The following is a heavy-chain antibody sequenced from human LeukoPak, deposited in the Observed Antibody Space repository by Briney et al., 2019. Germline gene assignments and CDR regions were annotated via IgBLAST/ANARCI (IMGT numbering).Heavy chain of an antibody. CDR1: GYTFTSYG. J-gene: IGHJ3*02. CDR2: ISAYNGNT. Sequence: ASVKVSCKASGYTFTSYGISWVRQAPGQGLEWMGWISAYNGNTNYAQKLQGRVTMTTDTSTSTAYMELRSLRSDDTAVYYCARWFKQTQWPYIWDAFDIWGQGTMVTVSS. D-gene: IGHD1-1*01. V-gene: IGHV1-18*01. CDR3: ARWFKQTQWPYIWDAFDI.